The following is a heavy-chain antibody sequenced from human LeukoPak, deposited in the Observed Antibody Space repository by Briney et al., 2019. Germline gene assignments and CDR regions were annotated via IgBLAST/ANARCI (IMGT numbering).Heavy chain of an antibody. D-gene: IGHD3-22*01. CDR1: GYTFTSYG. V-gene: IGHV1-18*01. J-gene: IGHJ4*02. Sequence: ASVKVSCKASGYTFTSYGISWVRQAPGQGLEWMGWISAYNGNTNYAQKLQGRVTMTTGTSTSTAYMELRSLRSDDTAVYYCARVGARYYYYSSGYYLYYFDYWGQGTLVTVSS. CDR2: ISAYNGNT. CDR3: ARVGARYYYYSSGYYLYYFDY.